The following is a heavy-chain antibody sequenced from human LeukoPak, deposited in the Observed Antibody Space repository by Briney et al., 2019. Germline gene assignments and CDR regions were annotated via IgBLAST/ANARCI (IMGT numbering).Heavy chain of an antibody. CDR2: INHSGST. D-gene: IGHD3-22*01. CDR3: ARHVAYYDSSGYYYYGVRYYFDY. J-gene: IGHJ4*02. CDR1: GGSFSGYY. V-gene: IGHV4-34*01. Sequence: PSETLSLTCAVYGGSFSGYYWNWIRQPPGKGLEWIGEINHSGSTNYNPSLKSRVTISVETSKNQFSLKLSSVTAADTAVYYCARHVAYYDSSGYYYYGVRYYFDYWGQGTLVTVSS.